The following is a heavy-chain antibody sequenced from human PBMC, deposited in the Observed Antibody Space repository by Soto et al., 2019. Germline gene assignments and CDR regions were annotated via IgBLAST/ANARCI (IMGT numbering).Heavy chain of an antibody. Sequence: GGSLRLSCAGSGLTFSSYGLTWVRQAQGKGLEWVSSISGDGTGTYYADSVKGRFTISRDNSKNIMYLQMNSLRAEDTVIYLCAKDPNGDYVGAFDDWGQGTLVTVSS. CDR1: GLTFSSYG. D-gene: IGHD2-21*02. V-gene: IGHV3-23*01. CDR3: AKDPNGDYVGAFDD. J-gene: IGHJ4*02. CDR2: ISGDGTGT.